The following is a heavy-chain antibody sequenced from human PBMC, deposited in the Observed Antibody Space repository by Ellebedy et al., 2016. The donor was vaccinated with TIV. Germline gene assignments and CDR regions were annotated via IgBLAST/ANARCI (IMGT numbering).Heavy chain of an antibody. J-gene: IGHJ4*02. CDR1: GITFSSYW. Sequence: GESLKTSCAASGITFSSYWMHWVRQVPGTGLVLVSRINRDGSSTSYADSVKGRFTMSRDNAKNSLYLQMNSLRVDDTAVYYCETSRARVYWGQGTLVTVSS. V-gene: IGHV3-74*01. CDR3: ETSRARVY. CDR2: INRDGSST.